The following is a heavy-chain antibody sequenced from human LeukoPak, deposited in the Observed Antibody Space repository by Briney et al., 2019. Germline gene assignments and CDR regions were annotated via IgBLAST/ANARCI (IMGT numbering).Heavy chain of an antibody. J-gene: IGHJ4*02. CDR1: GFTVSSNY. Sequence: GGSLRLSCAVSGFTVSSNYMSWVRQAPGKGLEWVSVIYSGGSTYYADSVMGRFTISRDNSKNTLFLQMNSLRAEDTAVYYCARGSYGSGSFFKFDYWGQGILVTVSS. CDR2: IYSGGST. V-gene: IGHV3-53*01. CDR3: ARGSYGSGSFFKFDY. D-gene: IGHD3-10*01.